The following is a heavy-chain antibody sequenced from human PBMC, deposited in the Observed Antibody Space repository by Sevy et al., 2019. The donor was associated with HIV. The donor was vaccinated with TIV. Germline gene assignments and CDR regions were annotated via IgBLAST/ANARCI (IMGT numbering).Heavy chain of an antibody. CDR2: ISSSGSTI. Sequence: GGSLRLSCAASGFTFSDYYMSWIRQAPGKGLEWVSYISSSGSTIYYADSVKGRFTISRDNAKNSLYLQMNSLRAEDTAGYYCARESVVVVAATYYNWFDPWGQGTLVTVSS. V-gene: IGHV3-11*01. CDR1: GFTFSDYY. CDR3: ARESVVVVAATYYNWFDP. J-gene: IGHJ5*02. D-gene: IGHD2-15*01.